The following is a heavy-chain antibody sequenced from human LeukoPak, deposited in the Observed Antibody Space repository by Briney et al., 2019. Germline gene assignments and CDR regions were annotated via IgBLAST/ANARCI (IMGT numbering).Heavy chain of an antibody. Sequence: SETLSLTCTVSGGSISSGGYYWSWIRQHPGKGLEWIGYIYYSGSTYYNPSLKSRVTISVDTSKNQFSLKLSSVTAADTAVYCCARGLVPAAPPGYWGQGTLVTVSS. CDR2: IYYSGST. D-gene: IGHD2-2*01. V-gene: IGHV4-31*03. J-gene: IGHJ4*02. CDR3: ARGLVPAAPPGY. CDR1: GGSISSGGYY.